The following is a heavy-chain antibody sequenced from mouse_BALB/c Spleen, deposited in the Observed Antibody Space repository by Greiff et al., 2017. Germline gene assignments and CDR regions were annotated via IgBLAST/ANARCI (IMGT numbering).Heavy chain of an antibody. V-gene: IGHV2-9*02. Sequence: QVQLQQSGPGLVAPSQSLSITCTVSGFSLTSYGVHWVRQPPGKGLEWLGVIWAGGSTNYNSALMSRLSISKDNSKSQVFLKMNSLQTDDTAMYYCARGEAYYRYDGPWFAYWGQGTLVTVSA. D-gene: IGHD2-14*01. CDR1: GFSLTSYG. J-gene: IGHJ3*01. CDR2: IWAGGST. CDR3: ARGEAYYRYDGPWFAY.